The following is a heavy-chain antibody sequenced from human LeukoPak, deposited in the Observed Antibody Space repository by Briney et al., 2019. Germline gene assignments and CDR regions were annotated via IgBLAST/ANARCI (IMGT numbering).Heavy chain of an antibody. CDR3: VRDIFALDITMTIGY. J-gene: IGHJ4*02. Sequence: GGSLRLSCAASGFSFSDYSMSWIRQAPAKGLEWVSYMSSGTCGPTIFYADSVRGRFTIFRDNAKGSLFLHMTSLRAEDTALYYCVRDIFALDITMTIGYWGQGTLVTVSS. CDR1: GFSFSDYS. V-gene: IGHV3-11*01. D-gene: IGHD3-22*01. CDR2: MSSGTCGPTI.